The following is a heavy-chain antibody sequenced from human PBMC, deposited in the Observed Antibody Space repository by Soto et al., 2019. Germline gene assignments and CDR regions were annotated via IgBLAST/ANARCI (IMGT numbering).Heavy chain of an antibody. CDR2: IIPIFGTA. J-gene: IGHJ6*02. Sequence: QVQLVQSGAEVKKPGSSVKVSCKASGGTFSSYAISWVRQAPGQGLEWMGGIIPIFGTANYAQKFQGRVTITADESTSTAYMELSILRSEDTAVYYCAVYCSSTSCYSGGYYYYGMDVWGQGTTVTVSS. D-gene: IGHD2-2*01. V-gene: IGHV1-69*01. CDR3: AVYCSSTSCYSGGYYYYGMDV. CDR1: GGTFSSYA.